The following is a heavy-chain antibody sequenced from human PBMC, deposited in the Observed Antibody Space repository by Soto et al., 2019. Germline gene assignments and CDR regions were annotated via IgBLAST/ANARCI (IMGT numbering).Heavy chain of an antibody. CDR3: AKAGGFGGYWYFDL. Sequence: EVQLLESGGGLVQPGGSLRLSCAASGFTFSSYAMSWVRQAPGKGLEWVSAMSGSGGSTYYADSVKGRFTISRDNSKNTLYLQMHSLRAEDTAVYYCAKAGGFGGYWYFDLWGSGTLVTVSS. CDR1: GFTFSSYA. J-gene: IGHJ2*01. V-gene: IGHV3-23*01. CDR2: MSGSGGST. D-gene: IGHD3-10*01.